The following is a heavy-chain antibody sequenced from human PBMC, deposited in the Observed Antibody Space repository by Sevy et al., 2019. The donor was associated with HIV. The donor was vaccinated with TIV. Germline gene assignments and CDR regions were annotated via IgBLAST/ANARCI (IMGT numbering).Heavy chain of an antibody. J-gene: IGHJ4*02. D-gene: IGHD6-19*01. CDR1: GFTFSNYN. CDR2: ISGLSNYI. Sequence: GESLKISCVASGFTFSNYNINWVRQPPGKGLEWVSYISGLSNYIYYADSLGGRFTISSDNVKSSVYLQMNSLRTEDTALYYCARGATSGWDYFDSWGQGTLVTVSS. CDR3: ARGATSGWDYFDS. V-gene: IGHV3-21*06.